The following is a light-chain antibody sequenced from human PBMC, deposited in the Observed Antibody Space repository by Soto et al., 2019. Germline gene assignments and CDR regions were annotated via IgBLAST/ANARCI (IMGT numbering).Light chain of an antibody. CDR3: QQFGNSVPFI. Sequence: EFVLTQSPGTLSLSPGERATLSCRASQTVRNNYLAWYQQKPGQAPRLLIYDASSRATGIPDRFSGGGSGTDFTLTISRLEPEDFAVYYCQQFGNSVPFIFGQGTRLEIK. V-gene: IGKV3-20*01. J-gene: IGKJ2*01. CDR1: QTVRNNY. CDR2: DAS.